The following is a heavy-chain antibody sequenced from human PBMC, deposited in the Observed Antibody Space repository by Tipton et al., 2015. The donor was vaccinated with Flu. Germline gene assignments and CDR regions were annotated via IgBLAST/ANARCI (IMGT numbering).Heavy chain of an antibody. D-gene: IGHD3-16*01. Sequence: TLSLTCTVSGGSISSSRYYWGWIRQPPGKGLEWIGSIYHTGSTYYNPSLKSRLAMSIDTSKKQFSLRLSSVTAADTAVYYCAKVLFGWVESWAQGTLVTVSS. V-gene: IGHV4-39*07. CDR2: IYHTGST. CDR3: AKVLFGWVES. J-gene: IGHJ5*01. CDR1: GGSISSSRYY.